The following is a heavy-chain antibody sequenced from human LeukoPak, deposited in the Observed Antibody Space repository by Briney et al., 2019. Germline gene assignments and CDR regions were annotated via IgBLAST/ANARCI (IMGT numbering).Heavy chain of an antibody. CDR2: ITNSGNSR. CDR3: ARHFGT. V-gene: IGHV3-48*01. J-gene: IGHJ4*02. D-gene: IGHD3/OR15-3a*01. CDR1: EFTFSSYS. Sequence: GGSLRLSCAASEFTFSSYSMNWVRRAPGKGLEWVSYITNSGNSRSYADSVKGRFTISRDNTKNSLYLQMNGLRAEDTAVYYYARHFGTWGQGTLVTVSS.